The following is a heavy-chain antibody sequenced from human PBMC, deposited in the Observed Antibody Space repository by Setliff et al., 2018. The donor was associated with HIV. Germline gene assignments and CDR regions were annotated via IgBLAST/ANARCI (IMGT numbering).Heavy chain of an antibody. CDR1: GYIFYSYG. Sequence: ASVTVSCKGSGYIFYSYGMSWVRQAPGQGLECMGWISGYSGNTNVAQKFQGRLIRTTDTSTTTVYMELRSLRYYDTAVYVCARNQDIDMANDAFDMWGQGTMVTVSS. CDR3: ARNQDIDMANDAFDM. D-gene: IGHD2-15*01. CDR2: ISGYSGNT. J-gene: IGHJ3*02. V-gene: IGHV1-18*01.